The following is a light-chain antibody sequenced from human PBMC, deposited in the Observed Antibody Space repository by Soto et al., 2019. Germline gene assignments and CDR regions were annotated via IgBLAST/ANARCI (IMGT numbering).Light chain of an antibody. CDR1: HSVLYSHNNESY. J-gene: IGKJ2*01. CDR2: WTS. CDR3: QQYYSAPYT. Sequence: DIVLTQSQDSLAVSLGERATINCKSSHSVLYSHNNESYLAWFQKKPGQPPKLLLYWTSARESAVPDRFSGGGSGTDFTLTISSLQAEDVAIYYCQQYYSAPYTFGQGTKVDIK. V-gene: IGKV4-1*01.